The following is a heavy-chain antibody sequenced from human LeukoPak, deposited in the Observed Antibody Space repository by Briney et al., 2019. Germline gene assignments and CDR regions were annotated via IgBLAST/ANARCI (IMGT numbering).Heavy chain of an antibody. Sequence: SETLSLTSTVSGGSISSGSYYWSWIRQPAGKGLEWIGRIYTSGSTNYNPSLKSRVTISVDTPKNQFSLKLSSVTAADTAVYYCASDDGDYFDYWDQGTLVTVPS. CDR2: IYTSGST. D-gene: IGHD3-10*01. J-gene: IGHJ4*02. CDR3: ASDDGDYFDY. CDR1: GGSISSGSYY. V-gene: IGHV4-61*02.